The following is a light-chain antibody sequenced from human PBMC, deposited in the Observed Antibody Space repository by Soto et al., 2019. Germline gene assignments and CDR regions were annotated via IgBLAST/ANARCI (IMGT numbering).Light chain of an antibody. J-gene: IGKJ5*01. CDR3: QQYNNWPPIT. Sequence: EFVLTQSPGTLSLSPGERATLSCRASQSLTNSFMAWYQQKPGQAPRLLIYAISTRATGIPARFSGSGSGTDFTLTISSLEPEDFAVYYCQQYNNWPPITFGQGTRLEIK. V-gene: IGKV3-20*01. CDR2: AIS. CDR1: QSLTNSF.